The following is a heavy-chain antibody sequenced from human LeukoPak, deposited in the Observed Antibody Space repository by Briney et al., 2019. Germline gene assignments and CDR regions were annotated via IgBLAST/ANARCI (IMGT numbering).Heavy chain of an antibody. D-gene: IGHD3-22*01. Sequence: EASVTVSCKASGYTFTGYYMHWVRQAPGQGLEWMGWINPNSGGTNYAQKFQGRVTMTRDTSISTAYMELSRLRSDDTAVYYCARVRGIVVVESYYFDYWGQGTLVTVSS. CDR3: ARVRGIVVVESYYFDY. V-gene: IGHV1-2*02. CDR1: GYTFTGYY. CDR2: INPNSGGT. J-gene: IGHJ4*02.